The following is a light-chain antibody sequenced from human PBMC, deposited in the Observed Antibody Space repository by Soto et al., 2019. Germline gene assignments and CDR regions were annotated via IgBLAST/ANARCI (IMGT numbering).Light chain of an antibody. J-gene: IGKJ2*01. Sequence: EIVLTQSPATLSLSPGERATLSCRASQSVSSYLAWYQQNSGQAPRLLIYDASNRATGIPPRLSGSGSGTDFTLTISSRGPEDFVVYYCQPRSNWPPGYTFGQGTKLEI. V-gene: IGKV3-11*01. CDR3: QPRSNWPPGYT. CDR1: QSVSSY. CDR2: DAS.